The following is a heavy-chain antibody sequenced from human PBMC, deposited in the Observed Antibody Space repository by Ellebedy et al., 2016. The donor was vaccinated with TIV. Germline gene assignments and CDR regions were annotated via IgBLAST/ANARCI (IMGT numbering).Heavy chain of an antibody. CDR2: LRGDYGST. V-gene: IGHV3-23*01. Sequence: GGSLRLSXAASGFIFRSYALTWVRQAPGKGLEWVSSLRGDYGSTYYADSVKGRFTISGDNSKNTLYLQMNSLTAEDTALYYCTKDGPGGRWEGNGMDVWGQGTTVAVSS. CDR1: GFIFRSYA. J-gene: IGHJ6*02. D-gene: IGHD1-26*01. CDR3: TKDGPGGRWEGNGMDV.